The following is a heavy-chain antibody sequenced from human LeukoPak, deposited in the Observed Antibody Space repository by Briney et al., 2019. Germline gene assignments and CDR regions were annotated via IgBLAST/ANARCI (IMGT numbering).Heavy chain of an antibody. D-gene: IGHD3-10*01. CDR1: GYTFTSYD. CDR2: INPNSGGT. V-gene: IGHV1-2*02. J-gene: IGHJ4*02. Sequence: GASVKVSCKASGYTFTSYDINWVRQAPGQGLEWMGWINPNSGGTNYAQKFQGRVTMTRDTSISTAYMELSRLRSDDTAVYYCARLGSLGYWGQGTLVTVSS. CDR3: ARLGSLGY.